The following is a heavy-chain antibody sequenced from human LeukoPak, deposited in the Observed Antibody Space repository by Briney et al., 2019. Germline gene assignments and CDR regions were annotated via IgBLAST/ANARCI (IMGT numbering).Heavy chain of an antibody. J-gene: IGHJ4*02. CDR1: VGTFSSYA. Sequence: SVKLSSKASVGTFSSYAISWVRQAPGQGLEWMGRIIPIFGTANYAQKFQGRVTITTDESTSTAYMELSSLRSEDTAVYYCARDGGSSSFGYWGQGTLVTVSS. CDR3: ARDGGSSSFGY. V-gene: IGHV1-69*05. D-gene: IGHD6-13*01. CDR2: IIPIFGTA.